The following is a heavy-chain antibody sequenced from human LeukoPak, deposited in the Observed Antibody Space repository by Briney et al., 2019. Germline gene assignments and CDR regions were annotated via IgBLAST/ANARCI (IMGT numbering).Heavy chain of an antibody. CDR1: GFTFDNYA. J-gene: IGHJ4*02. Sequence: GGSLRLSCAASGFTFDNYAMHWVRQAPGKGLEWVSLISGDGGSTFYADSVKGRFTISRDNSKNTLYLQMNSLRAEDTAVYYCARVPNYCFDYWGQGTLVTVSS. CDR2: ISGDGGST. V-gene: IGHV3-43*02. CDR3: ARVPNYCFDY.